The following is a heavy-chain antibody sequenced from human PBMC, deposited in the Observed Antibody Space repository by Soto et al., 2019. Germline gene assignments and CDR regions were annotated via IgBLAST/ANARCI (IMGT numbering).Heavy chain of an antibody. J-gene: IGHJ6*02. V-gene: IGHV3-23*01. CDR3: AKVPDTAMVTGYYGMDV. Sequence: EVQLLESGGGLVQPGGSLRLSCAASGFTFSSYAMSWVRQAPGKGLEWVSGISGSGGSTYYADSVKGRFTISRDNSKNTLYLQMNSLRAEDTAVYYCAKVPDTAMVTGYYGMDVWGQGTTVTVSS. CDR2: ISGSGGST. CDR1: GFTFSSYA. D-gene: IGHD5-18*01.